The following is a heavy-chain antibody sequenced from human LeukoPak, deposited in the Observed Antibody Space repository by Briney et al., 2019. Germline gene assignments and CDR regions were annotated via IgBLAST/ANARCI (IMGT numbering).Heavy chain of an antibody. CDR3: AKDIFRQDILTGYLNFDY. CDR1: GFTFDDYA. D-gene: IGHD3-9*01. J-gene: IGHJ4*02. CDR2: ISWNSGSI. V-gene: IGHV3-9*01. Sequence: PGRSLRLSCAASGFTFDDYAMHWVRQAPGKGLEWVSGISWNSGSIGYADSVKGRFTISRDNAKNSLYLQMNSLRAEDTALYYCAKDIFRQDILTGYLNFDYWGQGTLVTVSS.